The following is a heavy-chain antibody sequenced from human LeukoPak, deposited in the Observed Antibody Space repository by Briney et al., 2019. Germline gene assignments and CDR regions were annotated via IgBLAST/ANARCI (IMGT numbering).Heavy chain of an antibody. D-gene: IGHD1-26*01. V-gene: IGHV3-7*01. CDR1: GFTFSSYW. Sequence: PGGSLRLSCAASGFTFSSYWMSWVRQAPGKGPEWVANIKQDESEKYCVDSVKGRFTISRDNAKNLLFLQMNSLRAEDTAVYFCARTVGATPYDYWGQGTLVTVSP. CDR2: IKQDESEK. CDR3: ARTVGATPYDY. J-gene: IGHJ4*02.